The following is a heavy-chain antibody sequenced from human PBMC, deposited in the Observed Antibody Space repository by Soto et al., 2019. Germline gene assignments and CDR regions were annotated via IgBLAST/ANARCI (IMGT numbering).Heavy chain of an antibody. CDR1: GAFISSGSYF. Sequence: QLQESGPGLVKPSETLSLTCTVSGAFISSGSYFWGWIRQPPGKGLEWIGSAHSSGGTYYNPSLKSRLTISVDKSKNNFSLRLNSVTAADTAVYYCAKLKVGAIRDTDVDSWGQGKLVTVSS. CDR2: AHSSGGT. CDR3: AKLKVGAIRDTDVDS. D-gene: IGHD2-21*01. J-gene: IGHJ4*02. V-gene: IGHV4-39*02.